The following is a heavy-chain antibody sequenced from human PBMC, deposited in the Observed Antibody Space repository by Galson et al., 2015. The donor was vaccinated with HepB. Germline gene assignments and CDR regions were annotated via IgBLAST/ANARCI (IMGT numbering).Heavy chain of an antibody. Sequence: SLRLSCAASGFIFSSYSMNWVRQAPGKGLEWVSSISTSGNHIYYADSLKGRFTISRDNAKNSLYLQINSLTVEDTAVYYCARDWVPVGATPFDPWGQGTLVTVSS. CDR1: GFIFSSYS. CDR2: ISTSGNHI. D-gene: IGHD1-26*01. J-gene: IGHJ5*02. CDR3: ARDWVPVGATPFDP. V-gene: IGHV3-21*01.